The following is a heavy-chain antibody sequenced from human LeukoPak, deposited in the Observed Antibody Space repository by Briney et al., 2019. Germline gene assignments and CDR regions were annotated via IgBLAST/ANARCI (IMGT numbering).Heavy chain of an antibody. V-gene: IGHV4-4*02. CDR3: ARGGYYGSGNDFRFDP. Sequence: SGTLSLTCAVSGGSTSSSNWWSWVRQPPGKGLEWIGEIYHSGSTNYNPSLKSRVTISVDKSKNQFSLKLSSVTAADTAVYYCARGGYYGSGNDFRFDPWGQGTLVTVSS. J-gene: IGHJ5*02. D-gene: IGHD3-10*01. CDR2: IYHSGST. CDR1: GGSTSSSNW.